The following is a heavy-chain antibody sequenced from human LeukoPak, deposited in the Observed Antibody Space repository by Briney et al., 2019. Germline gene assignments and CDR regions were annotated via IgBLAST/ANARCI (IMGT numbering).Heavy chain of an antibody. V-gene: IGHV4-39*01. D-gene: IGHD6-13*01. CDR3: ARPLSGSSSWHGDAFDI. J-gene: IGHJ3*02. CDR1: GGSISSSTYY. Sequence: PSETLSLTCTVSGGSISSSTYYWGWIRQPPGKGLEWIVSIYYSGSTYYNASLKSRVTISADTSKNQFSLKLSSVTAADMAVYYCARPLSGSSSWHGDAFDIWGQGTMVTVSS. CDR2: IYYSGST.